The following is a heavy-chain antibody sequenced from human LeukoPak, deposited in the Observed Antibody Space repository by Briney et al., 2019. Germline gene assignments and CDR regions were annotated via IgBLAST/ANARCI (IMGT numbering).Heavy chain of an antibody. J-gene: IGHJ4*02. D-gene: IGHD4-17*01. CDR3: ARHGDYKNFDY. V-gene: IGHV4-4*07. CDR1: GGPISRYY. Sequence: SEPLSLPCTVWGGPISRYYWIWLRQPAGEGLEWIGRIYNSGSTNYNPSLKSRVTMSVDTSKNQFSLKLSSVTAADTAVYYCARHGDYKNFDYWGRGTLVTVSS. CDR2: IYNSGST.